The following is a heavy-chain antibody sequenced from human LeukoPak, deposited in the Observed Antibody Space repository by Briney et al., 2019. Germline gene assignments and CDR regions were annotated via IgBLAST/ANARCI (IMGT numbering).Heavy chain of an antibody. Sequence: HAGGSLRLSCAASGFTFSSYAMSWVRQAPGKGLEWVSAISGSGGSTYYADSVKGRFTISRDNSKNTLYLQMNSLRAEDTAVYYCAKAHDYAPFPNDYWGQGTLVTVSS. CDR1: GFTFSSYA. V-gene: IGHV3-23*01. CDR2: ISGSGGST. D-gene: IGHD2-2*01. CDR3: AKAHDYAPFPNDY. J-gene: IGHJ4*02.